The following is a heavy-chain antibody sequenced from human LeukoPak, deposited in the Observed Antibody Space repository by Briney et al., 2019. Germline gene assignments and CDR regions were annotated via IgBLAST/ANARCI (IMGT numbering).Heavy chain of an antibody. V-gene: IGHV1-18*01. CDR2: ISAYNGNT. CDR1: GYTFTSYG. J-gene: IGHJ3*02. Sequence: GASVKVSCKASGYTFTSYGISWVRQAPGQGLECMGWISAYNGNTNYAQKLQGRVTMTTDTSTSTAYMELRSLRAEDTAVYYCAREIRPDADDAFDIWGQGTMVSVSS. D-gene: IGHD1-14*01. CDR3: AREIRPDADDAFDI.